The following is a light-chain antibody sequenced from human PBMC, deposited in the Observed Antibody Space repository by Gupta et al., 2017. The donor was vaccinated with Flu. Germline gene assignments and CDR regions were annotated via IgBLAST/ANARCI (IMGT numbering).Light chain of an antibody. CDR2: DAS. CDR1: HNINTY. CDR3: QQNYTAPFT. J-gene: IGKJ3*01. V-gene: IGKV1-39*01. Sequence: DIQMTQSPSSLSASVGDRVTITFRASHNINTYLSWYQQKPGKAPEFLIYDASTLQSGVPSRFSGSGSGTDFSLIISSLQPEDFATYFCQQNYTAPFTFGPGTRVDI.